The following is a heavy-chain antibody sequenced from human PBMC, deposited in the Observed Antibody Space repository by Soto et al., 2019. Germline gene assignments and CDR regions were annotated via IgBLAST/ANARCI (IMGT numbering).Heavy chain of an antibody. J-gene: IGHJ6*02. CDR1: GFTFSSYG. Sequence: PGGSLRLSCAASGFTFSSYGMHWVRQAPGKGLEWVAVIWYDGSNKYYADSVKGRFTISRDNSKNTLYLQMNSLRAEDTAVYYCARAPRYAWALLSYYYYGMDVWGPGTTVTVSS. CDR3: ARAPRYAWALLSYYYYGMDV. CDR2: IWYDGSNK. V-gene: IGHV3-33*01. D-gene: IGHD1-26*01.